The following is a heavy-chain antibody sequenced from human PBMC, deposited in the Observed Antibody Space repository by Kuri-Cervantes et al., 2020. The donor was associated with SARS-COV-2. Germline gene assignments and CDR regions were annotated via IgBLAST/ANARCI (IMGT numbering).Heavy chain of an antibody. D-gene: IGHD3-22*01. Sequence: SETLSLTCTVSGGSISSGDYYWSWIRQPPGKGLEWIGYIYYSGSTYYNPSLKSRVTISVDTSKNQFSLKLSSVTAADTAVYYCARGLNGYYYDSSGWEDYYYYGMDVWGQGTTVTVSS. CDR3: ARGLNGYYYDSSGWEDYYYYGMDV. J-gene: IGHJ6*02. CDR1: GGSISSGDYY. V-gene: IGHV4-30-4*01. CDR2: IYYSGST.